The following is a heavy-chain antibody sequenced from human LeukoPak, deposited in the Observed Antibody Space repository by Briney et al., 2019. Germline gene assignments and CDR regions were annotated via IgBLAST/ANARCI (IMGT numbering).Heavy chain of an antibody. J-gene: IGHJ3*02. CDR1: GLTVSRNY. V-gene: IGHV3-53*01. Sequence: RSGGSLRLSCAASGLTVSRNYMTWVRQAPGKGLEWVSIIYSGGTTYYADSVKGRFTISRDISKNTVYLQMNSLRVEDTAVYYCAREGSGYADAFGIWGQGTMVTVSS. CDR2: IYSGGTT. D-gene: IGHD5-12*01. CDR3: AREGSGYADAFGI.